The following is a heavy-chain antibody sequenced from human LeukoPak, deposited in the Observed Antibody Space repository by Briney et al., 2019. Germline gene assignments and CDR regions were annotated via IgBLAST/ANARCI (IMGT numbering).Heavy chain of an antibody. Sequence: GESLKISCKGSGYTFSSYWIGWVRQMPGKGLEWMGIIYPGDSDTSYSPSLQGQVTISVDTSIGTAYLQWSSLKASDTAIYYCARQNDFRLDYWGQGTLVTVSS. CDR3: ARQNDFRLDY. CDR2: IYPGDSDT. J-gene: IGHJ4*02. V-gene: IGHV5-51*01. CDR1: GYTFSSYW. D-gene: IGHD3-3*01.